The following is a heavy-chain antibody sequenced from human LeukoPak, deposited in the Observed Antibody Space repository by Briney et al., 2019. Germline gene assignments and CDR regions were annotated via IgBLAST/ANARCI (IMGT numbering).Heavy chain of an antibody. CDR3: ARDTFLGC. CDR2: IYTSGFT. D-gene: IGHD6-19*01. CDR1: GGSISSYH. V-gene: IGHV4-4*07. Sequence: SETLSLTCTVSGGSISSYHWSWIRQPAGKGLEWIGCIYTSGFTNYNPSLKSRVTMSVDTSKNQFSLNLSSVTAADTAVYHCARDTFLGCWGQGTLVTVSS. J-gene: IGHJ4*02.